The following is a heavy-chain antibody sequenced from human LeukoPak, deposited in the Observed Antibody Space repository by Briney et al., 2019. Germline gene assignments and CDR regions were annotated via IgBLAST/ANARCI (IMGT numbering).Heavy chain of an antibody. J-gene: IGHJ3*01. CDR2: ISSGSSSI. Sequence: PGGSLRPSCAASGFTFSSYALSWVRQAPEKGLEWVSSISSGSSSIYYADSLKGRFTISRDNAKNSLYLQMNSLGAEDTAVYYCARDNAFDFWGQGTVVTVSS. V-gene: IGHV3-21*01. CDR3: ARDNAFDF. CDR1: GFTFSSYA.